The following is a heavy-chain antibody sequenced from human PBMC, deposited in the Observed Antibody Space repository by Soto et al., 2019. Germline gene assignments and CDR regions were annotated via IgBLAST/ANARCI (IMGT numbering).Heavy chain of an antibody. CDR1: GFTFSSYA. V-gene: IGHV3-23*01. CDR3: AKDLAPGYDDSSGYYPPGAFDI. J-gene: IGHJ3*02. CDR2: ISGSGGST. D-gene: IGHD3-22*01. Sequence: EVQLLESGGGLVQPGGSLRLSCAASGFTFSSYAMSWVRQAPGKGLEWVSAISGSGGSTYYADSVKGRFTIPRDNSKNTLYLQMNSLGAEETAVYYCAKDLAPGYDDSSGYYPPGAFDIGGQGTMVTVSS.